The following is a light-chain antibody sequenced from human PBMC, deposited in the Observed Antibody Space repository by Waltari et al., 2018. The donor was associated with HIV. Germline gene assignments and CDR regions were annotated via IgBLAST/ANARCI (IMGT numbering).Light chain of an antibody. CDR3: ISYATTNDFYVL. CDR2: EVY. J-gene: IGLJ2*01. CDR1: NSDIGNFDY. V-gene: IGLV2-8*01. Sequence: GTNSDIGNFDYVAWYKQHPSKPPKLIIPEVYKRPSGVPNRFSGSKYGNTASRTVSGLQAEDEADYYCISYATTNDFYVLFGGGTKLTVL.